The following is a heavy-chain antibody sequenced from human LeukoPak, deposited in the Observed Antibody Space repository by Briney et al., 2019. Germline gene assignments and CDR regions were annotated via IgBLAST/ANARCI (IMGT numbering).Heavy chain of an antibody. D-gene: IGHD3-22*01. J-gene: IGHJ4*02. V-gene: IGHV3-21*01. CDR3: AREGPDYYDSSGYDY. Sequence: PGGSLRLSCAASGFTFSSMNWVRQAPGKGLEWVSSISSSSSYIYYADSVKGRFTISRDNSKNTLYLQMNSLRAEDTAVYYCAREGPDYYDSSGYDYWGQGTLVTVSS. CDR2: ISSSSSYI. CDR1: GFTFSS.